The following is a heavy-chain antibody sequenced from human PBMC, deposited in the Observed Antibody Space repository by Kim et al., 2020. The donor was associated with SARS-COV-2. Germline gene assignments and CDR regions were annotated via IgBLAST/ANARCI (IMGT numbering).Heavy chain of an antibody. CDR3: ARGYCSSTSCYTGGGYYYYGMDV. J-gene: IGHJ6*02. V-gene: IGHV6-1*01. D-gene: IGHD2-2*02. CDR2: TYYRSKWYN. CDR1: GDRVSSNSAA. Sequence: SQTLSLTCAISGDRVSSNSAAWNWIRQSPSRGLEWLGRTYYRSKWYNDYAVSVKRRITINPDTSKNQFSLQLNSVTPEDTAVYYCARGYCSSTSCYTGGGYYYYGMDVWGQGTTVTVSS.